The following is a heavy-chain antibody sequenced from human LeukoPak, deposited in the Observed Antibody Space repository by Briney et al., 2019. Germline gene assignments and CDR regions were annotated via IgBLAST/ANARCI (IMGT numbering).Heavy chain of an antibody. J-gene: IGHJ4*02. CDR2: IYYSGST. CDR1: GGSISSGDYY. Sequence: SQTLSLTCTVSGGSISSGDYYWSWIRQPPGKGLEWIGYIYYSGSTYYNPSLKGRVTISVDTSKNQFSLKLSSVTAADTAVYYCARESRRLWSPHNDYWGQGTLVTVSS. CDR3: ARESRRLWSPHNDY. D-gene: IGHD4/OR15-4a*01. V-gene: IGHV4-30-4*08.